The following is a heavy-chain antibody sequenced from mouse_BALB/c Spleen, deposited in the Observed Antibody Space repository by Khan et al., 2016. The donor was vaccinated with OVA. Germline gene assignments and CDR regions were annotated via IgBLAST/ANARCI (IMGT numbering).Heavy chain of an antibody. J-gene: IGHJ3*01. CDR1: GFSLSTYG. Sequence: VQLQESGPGLVQPSQSLSITCTVSGFSLSTYGIHWVRQSPGKGLEWLGLIWSDGRTDYNVPFISRLSITKDNSKSQVFFKMNSLQPDDTAICYCARNSYRYDFTYWGQGTLVTVSA. D-gene: IGHD2-12*01. CDR3: ARNSYRYDFTY. CDR2: IWSDGRT. V-gene: IGHV2-2*01.